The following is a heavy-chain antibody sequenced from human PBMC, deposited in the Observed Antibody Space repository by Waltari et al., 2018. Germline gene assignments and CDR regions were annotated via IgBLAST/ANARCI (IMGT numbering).Heavy chain of an antibody. D-gene: IGHD1-26*01. CDR3: ARTHIVGAAGIDAFDI. CDR1: GFTASSNY. Sequence: EVQLVETGGGLIQPGGSLRLSCAASGFTASSNYMSWVRLAPDKGLEWVSIIYNDGRLDFADSVKGRFTISRVNSKNTLYLQMNSLRAYDTAVYYCARTHIVGAAGIDAFDIWGQGTMVTVSS. V-gene: IGHV3-53*02. J-gene: IGHJ3*02. CDR2: IYNDGRL.